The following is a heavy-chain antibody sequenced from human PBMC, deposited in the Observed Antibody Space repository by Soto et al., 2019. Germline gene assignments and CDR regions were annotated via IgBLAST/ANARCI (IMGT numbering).Heavy chain of an antibody. CDR2: IMPIFGTA. V-gene: IGHV1-69*13. D-gene: IGHD3-3*01. CDR1: GGTFSNYA. Sequence: ASVKVSCKASGGTFSNYAITWVRQAPGQGLEWMGGIMPIFGTANYAQKFQGRVTITADESTSTAYMELSSLRSEDTAVYYCARSSLDWLRAPTQDFDYWGQGTLVTVSS. CDR3: ARSSLDWLRAPTQDFDY. J-gene: IGHJ4*02.